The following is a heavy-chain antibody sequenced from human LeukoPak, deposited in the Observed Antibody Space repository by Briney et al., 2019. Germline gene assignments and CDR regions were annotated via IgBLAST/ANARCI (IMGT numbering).Heavy chain of an antibody. CDR1: GYTFTSYA. CDR2: MNAGNGNT. D-gene: IGHD6-19*01. V-gene: IGHV1-3*01. J-gene: IGHJ4*02. CDR3: AIKGGSGWYSKWVFFDY. Sequence: HRASVKVSCKASGYTFTSYAMHWVRQAPGQRLGWMGWMNAGNGNTKYSQKFQGRVTITRDTSASTAYMELSSLRSEDTAVYYCAIKGGSGWYSKWVFFDYWGQGTLVTVSS.